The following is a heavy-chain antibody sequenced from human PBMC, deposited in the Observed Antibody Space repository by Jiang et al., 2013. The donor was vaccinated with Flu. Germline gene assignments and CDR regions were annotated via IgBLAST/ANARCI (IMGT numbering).Heavy chain of an antibody. D-gene: IGHD5-12*01. CDR3: ARSVDVGEIFSRWFDP. Sequence: QTLSLTCAISGDSVSSNSAAWNWIRQSPSGGLEWLGRTYYRSNWYNEYAVSVKSRITFNPDTSKNQFSLQLSSVTPEDTAVYYCARSVDVGEIFSRWFDPWGQGTLVTV. V-gene: IGHV6-1*01. CDR2: TYYRSNWYN. J-gene: IGHJ5*02. CDR1: GDSVSSNSAA.